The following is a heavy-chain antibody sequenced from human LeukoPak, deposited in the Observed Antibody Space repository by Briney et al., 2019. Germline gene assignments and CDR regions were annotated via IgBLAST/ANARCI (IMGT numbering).Heavy chain of an antibody. J-gene: IGHJ4*02. V-gene: IGHV3-33*01. D-gene: IGHD6-19*01. CDR2: LWYDGSNR. CDR1: KFTFTNYG. CDR3: ARGYPDLAVGRVDY. Sequence: GGSLRLSCAASKFTFTNYGFHWVRQAPGKGLEWVAVLWYDGSNRYYADSVKGRFTISRDNSKNTLYLQMNSLRAEDTAVYYCARGYPDLAVGRVDYWGQGTLVTVSS.